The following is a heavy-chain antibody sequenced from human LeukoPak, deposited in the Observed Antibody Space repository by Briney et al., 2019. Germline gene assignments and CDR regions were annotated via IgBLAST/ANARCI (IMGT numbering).Heavy chain of an antibody. CDR3: TRGEEGY. V-gene: IGHV3-49*04. CDR2: IISKAYGGTT. D-gene: IGHD1-26*01. CDR1: GFTFGNYA. Sequence: GGSQRLSCTASGFTFGNYAMRWVRHAGGEGLDWVGFIISKAYGGTTEYAPSLKRRFTISKDDSKSIPYLQMNSLKTEDTAVYYCTRGEEGYWGQGTLVPVSS. J-gene: IGHJ4*02.